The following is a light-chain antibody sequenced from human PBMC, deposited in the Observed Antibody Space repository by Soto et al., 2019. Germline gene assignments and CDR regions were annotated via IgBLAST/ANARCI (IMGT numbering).Light chain of an antibody. CDR1: SGYAVNA. Sequence: QLVLTQSPSVSASLGASVKLTCTLSSGYAVNAIAWHQQQPGKGPRFLMKLNSDGSLNKGDELPDRFSGSSSGAERYLSISSLQSEDEGDYYCQAWDTGIYVIFGGGTKPPS. CDR2: LNSDGSL. V-gene: IGLV4-69*02. J-gene: IGLJ2*01. CDR3: QAWDTGIYVI.